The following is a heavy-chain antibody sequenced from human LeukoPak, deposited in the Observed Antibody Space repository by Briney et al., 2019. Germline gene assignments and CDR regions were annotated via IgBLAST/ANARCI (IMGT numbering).Heavy chain of an antibody. J-gene: IGHJ4*02. CDR1: GYTFTSYA. Sequence: ASVKVSCKASGYTFTSYAMHWVRQAPGQRLEWMGWINAGNGNTKYSQKFQGRVTITRDTSASTAYMELSSLRSEDTAVYYCARKISSSWYFSVDSDYWGQGTLVTVSS. CDR3: ARKISSSWYFSVDSDY. V-gene: IGHV1-3*01. D-gene: IGHD6-13*01. CDR2: INAGNGNT.